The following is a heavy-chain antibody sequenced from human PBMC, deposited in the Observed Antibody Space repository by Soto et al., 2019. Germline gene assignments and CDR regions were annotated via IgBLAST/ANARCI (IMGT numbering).Heavy chain of an antibody. CDR2: IYYSGST. D-gene: IGHD3-10*01. CDR1: GGSISSYY. V-gene: IGHV4-59*01. CDR3: AREGRSGSYY. J-gene: IGHJ4*02. Sequence: SETLSLTCTVSGGSISSYYWSWIRQPPGKGLEWIGYIYYSGSTNYNPSLKGRVTISVDTSKNQFSLKLSSVTAADTAVYYCAREGRSGSYYWSQGTLVTVSS.